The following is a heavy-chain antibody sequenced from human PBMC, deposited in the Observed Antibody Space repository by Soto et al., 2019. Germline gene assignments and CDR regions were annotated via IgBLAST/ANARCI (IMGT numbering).Heavy chain of an antibody. V-gene: IGHV1-2*04. CDR3: ARGDSTDCSNGVCSFFYNHDMDV. CDR2: INPKSGGT. D-gene: IGHD2-8*01. CDR1: GYSFTDYH. J-gene: IGHJ6*02. Sequence: ASVNVSCKASGYSFTDYHIHWVRQAPGQGLEWLGRINPKSGGTSTAQKFQGWVTMTTDTSISTASMELTRLTSDDTAIYYCARGDSTDCSNGVCSFFYNHDMDVWGQGTTVTVSS.